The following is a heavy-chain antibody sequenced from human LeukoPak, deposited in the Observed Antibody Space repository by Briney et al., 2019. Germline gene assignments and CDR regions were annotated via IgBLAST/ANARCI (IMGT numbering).Heavy chain of an antibody. J-gene: IGHJ4*02. V-gene: IGHV3-30*18. D-gene: IGHD2-8*01. CDR2: MAYDGSNK. CDR1: GFTFSSYG. Sequence: GGSLRLSCAASGFTFSSYGMHWVRQAPGKGLEWVAVMAYDGSNKYYADSVKGRFTISRDNSKNTLYLQMNSLRAEDTAVYYCAKESALYSGGGYFDYWGRGTLVTVSS. CDR3: AKESALYSGGGYFDY.